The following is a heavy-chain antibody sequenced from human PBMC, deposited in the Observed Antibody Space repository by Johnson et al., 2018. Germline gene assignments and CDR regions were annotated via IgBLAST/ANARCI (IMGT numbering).Heavy chain of an antibody. V-gene: IGHV3-9*01. CDR3: AKDPPDFGVCPRGVDI. Sequence: VQLVQSGGGLVQPGRSLRLSCAASGFTFDDYAMHWVRQAPGKGLEWVSGISWNSGSIGYADSVKGRFTISRDNANNSLYVKMNRLRADDTALYYVAKDPPDFGVCPRGVDIWGQGTMVTVSS. J-gene: IGHJ3*02. CDR1: GFTFDDYA. CDR2: ISWNSGSI. D-gene: IGHD3-3*01.